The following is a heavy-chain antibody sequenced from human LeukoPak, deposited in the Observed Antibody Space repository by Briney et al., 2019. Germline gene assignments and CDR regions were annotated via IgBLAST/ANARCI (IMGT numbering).Heavy chain of an antibody. J-gene: IGHJ4*02. CDR3: ARAPGYYYDSSEDY. CDR1: GYTFTSYG. D-gene: IGHD3-22*01. CDR2: ISAYNGNT. V-gene: IGHV1-18*01. Sequence: GASVKVSCKASGYTFTSYGISWVRQAPGQGLEWMGWISAYNGNTNYAQKLQGRVTMTTDTSTSTAYMELRSLRSDDTAVYYCARAPGYYYDSSEDYWGQGTLVTVSS.